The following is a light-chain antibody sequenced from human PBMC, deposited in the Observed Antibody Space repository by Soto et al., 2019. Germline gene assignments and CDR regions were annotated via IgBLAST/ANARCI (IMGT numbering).Light chain of an antibody. CDR1: SSDIGGYNY. CDR3: SSYRYTHSRTLAYV. Sequence: QSVLTQPASVSGSPGQSITISCTGTSSDIGGYNYVSWYQQHPGKAPKLMIYEVSNRPSGVSHRFSGSKSGNSASLTISGLQAEDEADYYCSSYRYTHSRTLAYVFGPGTKVTVL. J-gene: IGLJ1*01. CDR2: EVS. V-gene: IGLV2-14*01.